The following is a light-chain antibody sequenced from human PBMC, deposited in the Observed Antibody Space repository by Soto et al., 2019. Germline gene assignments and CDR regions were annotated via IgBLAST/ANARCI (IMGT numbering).Light chain of an antibody. V-gene: IGLV2-14*01. CDR3: SSYTSSSIFYV. J-gene: IGLJ1*01. Sequence: QSALTQPASVSGSPGQSITISCTGTSSDVGGYNYVSWYQQHPGKAPKLMIYDVSNRPSGVSNRFSGSKSGNTASLTISGPQVEDEANYYCSSYTSSSIFYVFGPGTKLTVL. CDR1: SSDVGGYNY. CDR2: DVS.